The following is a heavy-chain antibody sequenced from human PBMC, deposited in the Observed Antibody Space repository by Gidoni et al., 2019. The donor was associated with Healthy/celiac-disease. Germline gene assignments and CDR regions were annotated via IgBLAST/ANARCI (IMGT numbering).Heavy chain of an antibody. CDR3: ARGQKLRYFES. CDR1: GGSISSSSYY. J-gene: IGHJ4*02. Sequence: QLQLQESGPGLVKPSETLSLTCTVSGGSISSSSYYWGWIRQPPGKGLEWIGSIYYSGSTYYNPSLKSRVTISVDTSKNQFSLKLSSVTAADTAVYYCARGQKLRYFESWGQGTLVTVSS. D-gene: IGHD3-9*01. V-gene: IGHV4-39*07. CDR2: IYYSGST.